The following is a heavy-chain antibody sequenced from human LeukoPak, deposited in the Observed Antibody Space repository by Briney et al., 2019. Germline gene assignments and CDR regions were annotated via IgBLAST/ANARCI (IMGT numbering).Heavy chain of an antibody. J-gene: IGHJ1*01. V-gene: IGHV3-23*01. CDR1: GFTFSSYA. D-gene: IGHD3-22*01. CDR2: ISAGGGST. Sequence: AGSLSLSCAASGFTFSSYAMSWVRQPPGKGLEWVSAISAGGGSTYYADSVKGRFTISRDNTKNTLYLQMDSLRAEDTAVYYCAKAYYYDSSAYYSGRLLYFQHWGQGTLVTLSS. CDR3: AKAYYYDSSAYYSGRLLYFQH.